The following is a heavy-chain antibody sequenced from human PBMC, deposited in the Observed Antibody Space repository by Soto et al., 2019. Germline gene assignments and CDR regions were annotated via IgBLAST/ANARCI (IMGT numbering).Heavy chain of an antibody. CDR2: ISSSSSYI. Sequence: GGSLRLSCAASGFTFSSYSMNWVRQAPGKGLEWVSSISSSSSYIYYADSVKGRFTISRDNAKNSLYLQMNSLRAEDTAVYYCARLSDYDFWSGYFSDYYYYMDVWGKGTTVTVSS. CDR1: GFTFSSYS. V-gene: IGHV3-21*01. CDR3: ARLSDYDFWSGYFSDYYYYMDV. J-gene: IGHJ6*03. D-gene: IGHD3-3*01.